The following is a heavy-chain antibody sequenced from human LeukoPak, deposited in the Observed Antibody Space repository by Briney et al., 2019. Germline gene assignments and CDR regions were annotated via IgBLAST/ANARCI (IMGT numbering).Heavy chain of an antibody. CDR3: ARDPQFYDSSGYDT. CDR1: GYTFTCYY. Sequence: ASVKVSCKASGYTFTCYYMHWVRQAPGQGLEWMGRINPNSGGTNYAQRLQGRVTMTRDTSISTAYMELSRLRSDDTAVYYCARDPQFYDSSGYDTWGQGTLVTVSS. V-gene: IGHV1-2*06. D-gene: IGHD3-22*01. J-gene: IGHJ5*02. CDR2: INPNSGGT.